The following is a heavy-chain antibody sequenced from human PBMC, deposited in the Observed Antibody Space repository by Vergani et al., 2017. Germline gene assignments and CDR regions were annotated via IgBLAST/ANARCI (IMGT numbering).Heavy chain of an antibody. CDR2: ISSSSSYI. Sequence: QVQLVESGGGLVKPGGSLRLSCAASGFTFSDYYMSWIRQAPGKGLEWVSYISSSSSYIYYADSVKGRFTISRDNSKNSLYLQMNSLRTEDTALYYCAKDRDHSSSWDYGMDVWGQGTTVTVSS. J-gene: IGHJ6*02. CDR3: AKDRDHSSSWDYGMDV. CDR1: GFTFSDYY. V-gene: IGHV3-11*05. D-gene: IGHD6-13*01.